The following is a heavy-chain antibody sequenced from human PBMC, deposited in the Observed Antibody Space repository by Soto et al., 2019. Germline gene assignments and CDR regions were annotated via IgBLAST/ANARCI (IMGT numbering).Heavy chain of an antibody. CDR2: IYYSGST. CDR1: GGSISSYY. D-gene: IGHD3-22*01. CDR3: ARGDDSSGYYFDY. V-gene: IGHV4-59*01. J-gene: IGHJ4*02. Sequence: SETLSLTCTVSGGSISSYYWSWIRQPPGKGLEWIGYIYYSGSTNYNPSLKSRVTISVDTSKNQFSLKLSSVTAADTAVYYCARGDDSSGYYFDYWGQGTLVTVSS.